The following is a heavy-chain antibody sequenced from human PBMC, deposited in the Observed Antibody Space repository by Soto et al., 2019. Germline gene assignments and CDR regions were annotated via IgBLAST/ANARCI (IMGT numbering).Heavy chain of an antibody. D-gene: IGHD6-6*01. CDR2: IYYEGST. J-gene: IGHJ5*01. Sequence: TSETLSLTCTVSGASISSNTYYWAWIRRPTGKGLECIGSIYYEGSTYYNPSLKSRLTIAVDTSKNQLSLELNSVTAADTVVYYCARSTIAPHLFLYPFGSWGQGTLVTVYS. CDR3: ARSTIAPHLFLYPFGS. CDR1: GASISSNTYY. V-gene: IGHV4-39*01.